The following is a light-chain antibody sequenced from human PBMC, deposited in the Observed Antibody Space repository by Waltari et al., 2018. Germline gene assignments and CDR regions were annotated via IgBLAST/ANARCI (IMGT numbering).Light chain of an antibody. CDR3: QQRYSWPRT. CDR2: DTS. J-gene: IGKJ1*01. CDR1: QSVGNQ. Sequence: EVVLTQSPAPLSLSPGERATLSCRPSQSVGNQLPWYQQKPGQAPTLLIYDTSNRATGVAARFSGSGSGTDFTLTISSLEPEDSAVYYCQQRYSWPRTFGQGTKVEIK. V-gene: IGKV3-11*01.